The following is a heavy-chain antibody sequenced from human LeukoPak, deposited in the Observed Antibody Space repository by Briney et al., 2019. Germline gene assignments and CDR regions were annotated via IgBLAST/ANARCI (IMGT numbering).Heavy chain of an antibody. V-gene: IGHV1-2*02. D-gene: IGHD3-9*01. J-gene: IGHJ4*02. Sequence: ASVKVSCKASGYTFTGYYMHWVRQAPGQGLEWMGWINPNSGGTNYAQKVQGRVTMTRDTPTSTVYMELSSLRSEDTAVYYCAKSAPYYDILGDWGQGTLVTVSS. CDR3: AKSAPYYDILGD. CDR2: INPNSGGT. CDR1: GYTFTGYY.